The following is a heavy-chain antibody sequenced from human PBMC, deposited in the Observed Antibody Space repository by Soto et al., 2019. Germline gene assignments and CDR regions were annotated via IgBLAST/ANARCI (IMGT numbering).Heavy chain of an antibody. V-gene: IGHV4-30-4*07. D-gene: IGHD3-10*01. J-gene: IGHJ4*02. CDR1: GGSISSGGYS. CDR3: ARAQGSGFLVS. CDR2: IYYSGST. Sequence: TLSLTCAVSGGSISSGGYSWSWVRQPPGKGLEWIGYIYYSGSTNYNPSLKSRVTISVDTSKNQFSLKLSSVTAADTAVYYCARAQGSGFLVSWGQGTLVTVSS.